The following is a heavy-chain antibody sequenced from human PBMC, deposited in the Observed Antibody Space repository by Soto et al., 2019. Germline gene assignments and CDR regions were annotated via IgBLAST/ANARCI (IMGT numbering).Heavy chain of an antibody. CDR2: IYYSGST. J-gene: IGHJ3*02. Sequence: QVQLQESGPGLVKPSETLSLTCTVSGGSISSYYWSWIRQPPGKGLEWIGYIYYSGSTNYNPSLKRRVTISVDTSKNPFSLKPSSGTAGDTAVYYCARGRGGWFINQLLNAFDIWGQGTMVTVSS. CDR3: ARGRGGWFINQLLNAFDI. CDR1: GGSISSYY. D-gene: IGHD2-2*01. V-gene: IGHV4-59*01.